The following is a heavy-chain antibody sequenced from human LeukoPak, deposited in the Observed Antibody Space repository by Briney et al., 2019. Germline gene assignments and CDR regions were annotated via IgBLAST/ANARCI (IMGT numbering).Heavy chain of an antibody. D-gene: IGHD1-26*01. CDR1: GFTFSSYG. CDR2: ISYDGSNK. J-gene: IGHJ6*02. V-gene: IGHV3-30*18. Sequence: GGSLRLSCAASGFTFSSYGMHWVRQAPGKGLEWVAVISYDGSNKYYADSVKGRFTISRDNSKNTLYLQMNSLRAEDTAVYYCAKDGVGAAYYYYYGMDVWGQGTTVTVSS. CDR3: AKDGVGAAYYYYYGMDV.